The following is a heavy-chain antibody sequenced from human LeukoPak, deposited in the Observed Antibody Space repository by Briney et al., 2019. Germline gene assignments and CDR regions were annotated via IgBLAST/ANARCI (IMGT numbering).Heavy chain of an antibody. Sequence: GGSLRLSCAASGFSISTYSMSWVRQAPGKGLEWVSSIRGSGADKYYADSVKGRFSISRDNSQDTLSLQMNSLRAEDTAVYYCAKISWDGRGTFDWGRGTLVTVSS. J-gene: IGHJ4*02. CDR2: IRGSGADK. CDR1: GFSISTYS. CDR3: AKISWDGRGTFD. V-gene: IGHV3-23*01. D-gene: IGHD1/OR15-1a*01.